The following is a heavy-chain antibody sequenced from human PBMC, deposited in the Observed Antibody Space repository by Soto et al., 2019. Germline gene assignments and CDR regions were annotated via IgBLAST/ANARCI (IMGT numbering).Heavy chain of an antibody. CDR1: GYTFTSYD. CDR2: MNPNSGNT. Sequence: GASVKVSCKASGYTFTSYDINCVRQATGQVLEWMGWMNPNSGNTGYAQKFQGRVTMTRNTSISTAYMELSSLRSEDTAVYYCARFSYYDFWSGYYTDYYYYGMDVWGQGTTVTVS. CDR3: ARFSYYDFWSGYYTDYYYYGMDV. V-gene: IGHV1-8*01. D-gene: IGHD3-3*01. J-gene: IGHJ6*02.